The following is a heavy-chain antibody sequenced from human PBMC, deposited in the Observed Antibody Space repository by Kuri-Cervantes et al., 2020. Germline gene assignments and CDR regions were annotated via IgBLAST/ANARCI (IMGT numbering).Heavy chain of an antibody. J-gene: IGHJ6*02. CDR3: ARTRYDILTGYFYYYYGMDV. D-gene: IGHD3-9*01. CDR1: GGSISSGGYY. V-gene: IGHV4-31*03. CDR2: IYYSGST. Sequence: SETLSLTCTVSGGSISSGGYYWSWIRQHPGKGLEWIGYIYYSGSTYYNPSLKSRVTISVDTSKNQFSLKLSSVTAADTAVYYCARTRYDILTGYFYYYYGMDVWGQGTTVTVSS.